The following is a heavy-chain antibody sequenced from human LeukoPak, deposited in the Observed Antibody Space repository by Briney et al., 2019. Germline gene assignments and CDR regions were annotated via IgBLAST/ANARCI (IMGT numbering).Heavy chain of an antibody. J-gene: IGHJ4*02. CDR1: GYTLTGYY. V-gene: IGHV1-2*02. D-gene: IGHD3-3*01. CDR2: INPNSGGT. Sequence: ASVKVSCKASGYTLTGYYMHWVRQAPGQGLEWMGWINPNSGGTNYAQKFQGRVTMTRDTSISTAYMELSRLRSDDTAVYYCARDAAITIFGVAVFDYWGQGTLVTVSS. CDR3: ARDAAITIFGVAVFDY.